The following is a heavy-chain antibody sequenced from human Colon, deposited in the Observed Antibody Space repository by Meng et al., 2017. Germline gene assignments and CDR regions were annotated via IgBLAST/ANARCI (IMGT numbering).Heavy chain of an antibody. Sequence: VGLQASGPGLVNPSQTLSLTCNVSGLSIGTTGDYWPWIRQRPGKGLEWIGKIFYTGTAHYNPSLKTRAAMSVDRSKNQFSLKLSSVTAADTAVYYCARADCTAGICYQFDNWGQGTLVTVSS. J-gene: IGHJ4*02. V-gene: IGHV4-31*03. CDR1: GLSIGTTGDY. CDR3: ARADCTAGICYQFDN. CDR2: IFYTGTA. D-gene: IGHD2-8*02.